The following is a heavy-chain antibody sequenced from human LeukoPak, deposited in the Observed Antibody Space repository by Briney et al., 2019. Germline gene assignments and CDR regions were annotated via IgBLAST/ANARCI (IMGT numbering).Heavy chain of an antibody. V-gene: IGHV3-21*01. D-gene: IGHD3-16*01. CDR1: GFTFSSYS. Sequence: MSGGSLRLSCAASGFTFSSYSMNWVRQAPGKGLEWVSSISTSSSYIYYADSVKGRFTISRDNAKNSLYLQMNSLRAEDTAVYYCARRAERFDSFDYWGQGTLVTVSS. CDR3: ARRAERFDSFDY. CDR2: ISTSSSYI. J-gene: IGHJ4*02.